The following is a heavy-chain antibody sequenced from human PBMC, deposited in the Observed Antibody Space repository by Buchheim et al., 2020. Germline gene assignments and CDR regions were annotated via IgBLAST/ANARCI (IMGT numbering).Heavy chain of an antibody. V-gene: IGHV3-23*01. CDR2: IGANGASR. J-gene: IGHJ4*02. D-gene: IGHD6-6*01. Sequence: EVQLLESGGALIQPGGSLRLSCAASGFTFNNYEMTWVRQAPGKGLEWLSVIGANGASRYYAASVEGRFTISRDNSRNTLYLPMNSLRAEDTAIYYCAKMGEYNSYAAHYDYWGPGT. CDR1: GFTFNNYE. CDR3: AKMGEYNSYAAHYDY.